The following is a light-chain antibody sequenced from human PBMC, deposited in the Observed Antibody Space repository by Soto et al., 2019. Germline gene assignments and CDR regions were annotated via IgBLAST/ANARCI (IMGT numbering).Light chain of an antibody. Sequence: EIVLTQSPGTLSLSPGERATRSCRASQSVSSSYLAWYQQKFGQAPRLLIYDASSRATGVPDRFSGSGSGTDFTLTISRLEPEDFAVYYCLQYGSSPRTFGQGITVEFQ. CDR2: DAS. V-gene: IGKV3-20*01. CDR1: QSVSSSY. CDR3: LQYGSSPRT. J-gene: IGKJ1*01.